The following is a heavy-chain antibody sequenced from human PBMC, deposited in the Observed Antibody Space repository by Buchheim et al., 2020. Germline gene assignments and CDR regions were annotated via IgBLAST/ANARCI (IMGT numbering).Heavy chain of an antibody. D-gene: IGHD6-19*01. V-gene: IGHV4-39*01. CDR1: GGSISSSSYY. J-gene: IGHJ5*02. CDR3: ARQRAVAGTEEVDWFDP. CDR2: IYYSGST. Sequence: QLQLQESGPGLVKPSETLSLTCTVSGGSISSSSYYWGWIRQPPGKGLEWIGSIYYSGSTYYNPSLKSRVTISVDTSKNQFSLKLSSVTAADTAAYYCARQRAVAGTEEVDWFDPWGQGTL.